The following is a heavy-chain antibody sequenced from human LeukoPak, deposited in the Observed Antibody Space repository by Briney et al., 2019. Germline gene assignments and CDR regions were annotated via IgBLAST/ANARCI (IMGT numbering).Heavy chain of an antibody. CDR1: GFTFSSYA. J-gene: IGHJ4*02. CDR3: AKGLREYSYGWNFDY. D-gene: IGHD5-18*01. CDR2: ISGSGGST. V-gene: IGHV3-23*01. Sequence: GGSLRLSCAASGFTFSSYAMSWVRQAPGKGLEWVSAISGSGGSTYYADSVKGRFTISRDNSKNTLYLQMNSLRAEDTAVYYCAKGLREYSYGWNFDYWGQGTLVTVSS.